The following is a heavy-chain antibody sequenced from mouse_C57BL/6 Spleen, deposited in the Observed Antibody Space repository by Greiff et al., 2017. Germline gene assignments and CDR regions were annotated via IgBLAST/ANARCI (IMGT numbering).Heavy chain of an antibody. V-gene: IGHV1-19*01. Sequence: VQLQQSGPVLVKPGASVKMSCKASGYTFTDYYMNWVKQSHGKSLEWIGVINPYNGGTSYNQKFKGKATLTVDKSSSTAYMELRSLTSEDSAVYYCARNGYSWYFDVWGTGTTVTVSS. CDR1: GYTFTDYY. CDR3: ARNGYSWYFDV. CDR2: INPYNGGT. J-gene: IGHJ1*03.